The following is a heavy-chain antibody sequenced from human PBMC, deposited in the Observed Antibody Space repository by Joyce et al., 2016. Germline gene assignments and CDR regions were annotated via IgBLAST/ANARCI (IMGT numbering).Heavy chain of an antibody. V-gene: IGHV4-34*01. D-gene: IGHD1-1*01. Sequence: GLLKPSETLSLTCAVYGGSFSDYYWTWLRQPPGRGLEWIGGINPSVATNYNPSLKSRLILSADTSKNQFSLKLSAMTAADTAVYYGARGRKLSRITSTGIVITVDNWFDSWGQGTLVTVSS. J-gene: IGHJ5*01. CDR3: ARGRKLSRITSTGIVITVDNWFDS. CDR2: INPSVAT. CDR1: GGSFSDYY.